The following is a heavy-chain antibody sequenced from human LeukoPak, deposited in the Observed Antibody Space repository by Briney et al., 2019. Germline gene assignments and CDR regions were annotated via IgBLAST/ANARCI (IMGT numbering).Heavy chain of an antibody. CDR2: ISAYNGNT. CDR1: GYTFTSYY. D-gene: IGHD3-9*01. Sequence: ASVKVSCKASGYTFTSYYMHWVRQAPGQGLEWMGWISAYNGNTNYAQKLQGRVTMTTDTSTSTAYMELRSLRSDDTAVYYCARDRAGTLPSHYDILTGYSGWFDPWGQGTLVNVSS. CDR3: ARDRAGTLPSHYDILTGYSGWFDP. V-gene: IGHV1-18*04. J-gene: IGHJ5*02.